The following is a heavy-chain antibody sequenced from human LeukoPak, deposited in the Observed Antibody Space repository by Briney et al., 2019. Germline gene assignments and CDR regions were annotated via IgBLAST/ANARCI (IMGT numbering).Heavy chain of an antibody. CDR3: ASLTYYFDSSGYYPGYFQH. D-gene: IGHD3-22*01. J-gene: IGHJ1*01. V-gene: IGHV3-11*03. CDR2: ISSSNSYT. Sequence: PSETLSLTCTVSGGSVSSGSYYWSWIRQPPGKGLEWVSYISSSNSYTNYADSVKGRFYADSVKGRFTISRDNAKNSLYLQMNSLRAEDTAVYYCASLTYYFDSSGYYPGYFQHWGQGTLVTVSS. CDR1: GGSVSSGSYY.